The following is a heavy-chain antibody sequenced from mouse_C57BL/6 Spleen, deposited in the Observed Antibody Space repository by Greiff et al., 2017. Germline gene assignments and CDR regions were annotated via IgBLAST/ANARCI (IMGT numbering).Heavy chain of an antibody. V-gene: IGHV5-4*01. CDR3: ARDYYLEAY. Sequence: EVQGVESGGGLVKPGGSLKLSCAASGFTFSSYAMSWVRQTPEKRLEWVATISDGGSYTYYPDNVKGRFTISRDNAKNNLYLQMSHLKSEDTAMYYCARDYYLEAYWGQGTLVTVSA. CDR2: ISDGGSYT. CDR1: GFTFSSYA. J-gene: IGHJ3*01. D-gene: IGHD1-1*01.